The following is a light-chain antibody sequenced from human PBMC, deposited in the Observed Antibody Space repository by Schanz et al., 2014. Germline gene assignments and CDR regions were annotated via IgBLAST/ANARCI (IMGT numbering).Light chain of an antibody. CDR3: QQYNIWPPGT. J-gene: IGKJ1*01. Sequence: EIVMTQSPATLSVSPGERATLSCRASQSVTSNLAWYQQKPGQAPRLLIYDASTRATGIPIRFSGSGSGTEFTLTISGLQSEDFAVYYCQQYNIWPPGTFGQGTKVEIK. CDR2: DAS. V-gene: IGKV3-15*01. CDR1: QSVTSN.